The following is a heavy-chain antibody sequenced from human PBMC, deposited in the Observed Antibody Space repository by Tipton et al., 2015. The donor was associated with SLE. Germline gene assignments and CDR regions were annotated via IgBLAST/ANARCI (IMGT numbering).Heavy chain of an antibody. CDR3: ARLTNGWAGPQFDP. D-gene: IGHD6-19*01. V-gene: IGHV4-39*07. Sequence: TLSLTCTVSGGSITTNDYYWGWLRQSPVKGLDWIATINYSGTTFYNPSPKGRVTISLDTSKNQFSLKLTSVTAADTAIYYCARLTNGWAGPQFDPWGQGTLVTVSS. CDR2: INYSGTT. CDR1: GGSITTNDYY. J-gene: IGHJ5*02.